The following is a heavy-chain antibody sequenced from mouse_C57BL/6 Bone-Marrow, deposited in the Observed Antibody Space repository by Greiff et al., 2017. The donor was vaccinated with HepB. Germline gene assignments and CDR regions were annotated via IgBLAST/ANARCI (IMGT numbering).Heavy chain of an antibody. J-gene: IGHJ2*01. CDR3: ARSYNYFDY. CDR1: GFTFTDYY. CDR2: IRNKANGYTT. V-gene: IGHV7-3*01. Sequence: DVHLVESGGGLVQPGGSLSLSCAASGFTFTDYYMSWVRQPPGKALEWLGFIRNKANGYTTEYSASVKGRFTISRDNSQSILYLQMNALRAEDSATYYCARSYNYFDYWGQGITLTVSS.